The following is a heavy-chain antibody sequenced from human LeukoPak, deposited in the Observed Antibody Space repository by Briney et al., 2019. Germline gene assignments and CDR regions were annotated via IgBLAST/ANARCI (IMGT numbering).Heavy chain of an antibody. Sequence: SETLSPTCIVSGGSMSSYYWRWIRQPPGKGLEWIGYIYSSGSTSYNPSLKSRVTISVDTSKNQFSLKLTSVTAADTAVYYCAREASYFGSSGVTNAFDIWGQGTMVTVSS. CDR3: AREASYFGSSGVTNAFDI. V-gene: IGHV4-59*01. J-gene: IGHJ3*02. CDR1: GGSMSSYY. CDR2: IYSSGST. D-gene: IGHD3-22*01.